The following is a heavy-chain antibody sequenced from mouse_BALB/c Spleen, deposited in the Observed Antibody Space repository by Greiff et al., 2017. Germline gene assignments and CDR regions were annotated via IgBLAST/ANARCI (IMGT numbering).Heavy chain of an antibody. D-gene: IGHD3-2*01. V-gene: IGHV5-9*03. Sequence: EVKVVESGGGLVKPGGSLKLSCAASGFTFSSYTMSWVRQTPEKRLEWVATISSGGGNTYYPDSVKGRFTISRDNAKNNLYLQMSSLRSEDTALYYCARYKTARATGYFDYWGQGTTLTVSS. CDR2: ISSGGGNT. CDR1: GFTFSSYT. J-gene: IGHJ2*01. CDR3: ARYKTARATGYFDY.